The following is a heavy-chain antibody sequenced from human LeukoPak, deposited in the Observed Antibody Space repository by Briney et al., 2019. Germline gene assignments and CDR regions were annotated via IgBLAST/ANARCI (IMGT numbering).Heavy chain of an antibody. V-gene: IGHV3-23*01. CDR2: ISAIGGST. Sequence: GGSLRLSCAASGFTFSTYAMSWVRQAPGKGLEWVSTISAIGGSTYYADSVKGRFTISRDNSKSTLYLQMNSLGAEDTAVYYCAKPRDFYYYMDVWGKGTTVIVSS. J-gene: IGHJ6*03. CDR3: AKPRDFYYYMDV. CDR1: GFTFSTYA.